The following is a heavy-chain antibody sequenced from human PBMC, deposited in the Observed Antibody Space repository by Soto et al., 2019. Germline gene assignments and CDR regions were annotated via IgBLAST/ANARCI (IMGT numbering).Heavy chain of an antibody. Sequence: SVKVSCKASGGTFSIYAISCVLQSPLQWLEWMGGIIPIFGTANYAQKFQGRVTITADESTSTAYMELSSLRSEDTAVYYCARGGLSSSWTPEYYYGMDVWGQGTTVTVSS. CDR1: GGTFSIYA. CDR3: ARGGLSSSWTPEYYYGMDV. V-gene: IGHV1-69*13. J-gene: IGHJ6*02. CDR2: IIPIFGTA. D-gene: IGHD6-13*01.